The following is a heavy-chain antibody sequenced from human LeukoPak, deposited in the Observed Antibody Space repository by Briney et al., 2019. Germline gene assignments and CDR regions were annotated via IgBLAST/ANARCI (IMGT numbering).Heavy chain of an antibody. V-gene: IGHV3-30*18. CDR3: AKISGDSSGYSDY. D-gene: IGHD3-22*01. CDR1: GFTFSSYG. J-gene: IGHJ4*02. Sequence: PGGSQRLSCAASGFTFSSYGMHWVRQAPGKGLEWVAVISYDGSNKYYADSVKGRFTISRDNSKNTLYLQMNSLRAEDTAVYYCAKISGDSSGYSDYWGQGTLVTVSS. CDR2: ISYDGSNK.